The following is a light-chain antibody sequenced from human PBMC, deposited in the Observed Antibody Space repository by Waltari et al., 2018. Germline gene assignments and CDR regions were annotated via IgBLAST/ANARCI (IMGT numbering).Light chain of an antibody. CDR3: SSKTTRDTRL. Sequence: QSALTQPASVSGSPGQSITISCTGTSSDIGAYNAVSWYQQHPGKAPKVVIYDVHNRPSGVSNRFSGSMSGNPASLTISGLQTEDEADYYCSSKTTRDTRLFGGGTKLTVL. J-gene: IGLJ3*02. V-gene: IGLV2-14*03. CDR2: DVH. CDR1: SSDIGAYNA.